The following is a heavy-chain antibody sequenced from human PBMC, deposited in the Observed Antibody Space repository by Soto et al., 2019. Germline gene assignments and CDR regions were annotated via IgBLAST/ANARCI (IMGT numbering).Heavy chain of an antibody. CDR2: INPNSGVT. CDR3: DPERQRNSPSDGFDI. V-gene: IGHV1-2*02. D-gene: IGHD6-25*01. CDR1: GVNAYY. Sequence: ASVKVSCKVSGVNAYYLHWVRKSPGQGLEWIGRINPNSGVTKYSQQFQGRVTLTRDPSITTAFMDLVSLHFDDTAVYYCDPERQRNSPSDGFDIWGQGTMVTVSS. J-gene: IGHJ3*02.